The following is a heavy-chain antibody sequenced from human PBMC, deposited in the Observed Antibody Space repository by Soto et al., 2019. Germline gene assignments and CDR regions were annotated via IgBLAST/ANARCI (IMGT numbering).Heavy chain of an antibody. CDR2: INHSGST. J-gene: IGHJ5*02. D-gene: IGHD3-10*01. Sequence: QVQLQQWGAGLLKPSETLSLTCAVYGGSFSGYYWSWIRQPPGKGLEWIGEINHSGSTNYNPSLKSRVTISVDTSKNQFPLKLSSVTAADTAVYYCARRGGRFREGRWFDPWGQGTLVTVSS. CDR3: ARRGGRFREGRWFDP. V-gene: IGHV4-34*01. CDR1: GGSFSGYY.